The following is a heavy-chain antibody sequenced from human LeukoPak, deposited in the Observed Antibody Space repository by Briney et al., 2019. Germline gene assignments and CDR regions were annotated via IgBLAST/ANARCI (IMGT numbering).Heavy chain of an antibody. CDR2: IYTSGST. CDR3: ARDRGEGWFDP. V-gene: IGHV4-61*02. CDR1: GGSISSGSYH. J-gene: IGHJ5*02. Sequence: SQTLSLTCTVSGGSISSGSYHWSWIRQPAGKGLEWIGRIYTSGSTNYNPSLKSRVTISVDTSKNQFSLKLSSVTAADTAVYYCARDRGEGWFDPWGQGTLVTVSS.